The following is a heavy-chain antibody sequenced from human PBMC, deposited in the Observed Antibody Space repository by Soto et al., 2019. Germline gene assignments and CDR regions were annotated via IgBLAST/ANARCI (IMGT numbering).Heavy chain of an antibody. CDR2: INDSGTI. Sequence: SETLSLTCAVYGGSFSGFYWTWMRQTPGKGLEWIGEINDSGTINYNPSLKNRVTISIDTSKNQFSLKLNSVTAADTAMYYCARESAGSHKNNWFDPWGQGTLVTVSS. CDR3: ARESAGSHKNNWFDP. CDR1: GGSFSGFY. V-gene: IGHV4-34*01. D-gene: IGHD3-10*01. J-gene: IGHJ5*02.